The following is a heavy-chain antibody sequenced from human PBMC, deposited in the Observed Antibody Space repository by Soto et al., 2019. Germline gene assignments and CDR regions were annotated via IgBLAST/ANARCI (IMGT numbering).Heavy chain of an antibody. CDR1: GFTFTDYW. Sequence: EVQLVESGGGLVQPGESLTLSCVASGFTFTDYWMSWVRQASGKGLEWVANVQPGGSGKNYVDSVKGRFNISRDNAKNSVFLQMNSLRVEDTAVYYCGRGSAAPANWGQGILVTVSP. CDR2: VQPGGSGK. J-gene: IGHJ4*02. CDR3: GRGSAAPAN. V-gene: IGHV3-7*01. D-gene: IGHD2-15*01.